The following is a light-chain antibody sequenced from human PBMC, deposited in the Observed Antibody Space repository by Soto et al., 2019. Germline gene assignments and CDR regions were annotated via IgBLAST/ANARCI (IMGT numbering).Light chain of an antibody. V-gene: IGKV3-15*01. Sequence: MMMTQSPATLSVSPGERVTLSCRTSHSVNSHVAWYQQKPGQAPSLLLYGASTRATGIPVRFSGSGFETELTLTISSLQSEYFAVYYCQQYKNWPLFGQGTRLEL. CDR2: GAS. CDR1: HSVNSH. CDR3: QQYKNWPL. J-gene: IGKJ5*01.